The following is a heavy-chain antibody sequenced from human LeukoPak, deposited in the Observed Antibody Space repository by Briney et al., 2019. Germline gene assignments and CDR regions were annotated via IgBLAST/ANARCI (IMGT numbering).Heavy chain of an antibody. Sequence: SETLSLTCSVSGASISSHYWSWIRQPPGKGLEWIGYIHYSGSTNCNPSLKSRVTISLDTSKNQFSLKLTSVTAADTAVYYCARAGGIRGSALDLDYWGQGTLVTVSS. CDR1: GASISSHY. V-gene: IGHV4-59*11. CDR3: ARAGGIRGSALDLDY. D-gene: IGHD3-10*01. J-gene: IGHJ4*02. CDR2: IHYSGST.